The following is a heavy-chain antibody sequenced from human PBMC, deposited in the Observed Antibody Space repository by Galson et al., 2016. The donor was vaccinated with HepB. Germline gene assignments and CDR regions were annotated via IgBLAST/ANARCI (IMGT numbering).Heavy chain of an antibody. J-gene: IGHJ4*02. CDR3: ARASAEWFPISFYFNL. V-gene: IGHV4-61*02. CDR1: DDSINSGSYY. Sequence: TLSLTCNVSDDSINSGSYYWSWIRQPAGKGLEWIGRIHINGSTNYNSSLRSRVALSIETSKNQFSLKLSSVTAADTAVYYCARASAEWFPISFYFNLWGQGTLVTVSS. D-gene: IGHD3-3*01. CDR2: IHINGST.